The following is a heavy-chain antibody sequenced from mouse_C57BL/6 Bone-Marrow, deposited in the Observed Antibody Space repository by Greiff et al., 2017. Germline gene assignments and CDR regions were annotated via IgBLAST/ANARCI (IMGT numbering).Heavy chain of an antibody. Sequence: EVQRVESGPGLAKPSQTLSLTCSVTGYSITSDYWNWIRKFPGNKLEYMGYISYSGSTYYNPSLKSRISITRDTSKNQYYLQLNSVTTEDTATYYCARQSYYGSSRYAMDYWGQGTSVTVSS. CDR2: ISYSGST. J-gene: IGHJ4*01. D-gene: IGHD1-1*01. V-gene: IGHV3-8*01. CDR1: GYSITSDY. CDR3: ARQSYYGSSRYAMDY.